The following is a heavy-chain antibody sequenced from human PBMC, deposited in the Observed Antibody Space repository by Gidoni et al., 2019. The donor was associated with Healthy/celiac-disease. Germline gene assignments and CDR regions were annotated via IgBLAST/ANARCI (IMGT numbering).Heavy chain of an antibody. CDR3: ARGRTYYYDSSGYHPRGYFDY. CDR2: INHSGST. V-gene: IGHV4-34*01. D-gene: IGHD3-22*01. Sequence: QVQLQQWGAGLLKPSATLSLTCAVYGWSFSGYYWSWIRQPPGKGLEWIGEINHSGSTNYNPSLKSRVTISVDTSKNQFSLKLSSVTAADTAVYYCARGRTYYYDSSGYHPRGYFDYWGQGTLVTVSS. J-gene: IGHJ4*02. CDR1: GWSFSGYY.